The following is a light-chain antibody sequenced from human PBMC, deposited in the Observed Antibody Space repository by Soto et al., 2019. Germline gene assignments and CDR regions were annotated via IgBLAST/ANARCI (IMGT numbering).Light chain of an antibody. CDR1: QSLLQRNGENY. V-gene: IGKV2-28*01. Sequence: DIVMTQSPLSLPVTPGEPASISCRSSQSLLQRNGENYLDWYVQKQGQSPQLLFYLGSYRASGVPDRFSGSGSGTDFILKISSVEAEDVGVYYCMQALQTPRTFGQGTKLEI. J-gene: IGKJ2*01. CDR2: LGS. CDR3: MQALQTPRT.